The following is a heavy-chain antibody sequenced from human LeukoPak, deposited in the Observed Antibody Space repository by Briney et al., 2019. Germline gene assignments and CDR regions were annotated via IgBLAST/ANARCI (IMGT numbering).Heavy chain of an antibody. CDR2: ISGSGGTT. D-gene: IGHD5-24*01. V-gene: IGHV3-23*01. Sequence: GGSLRLSCAASGFTFSTYVMTWVRQTPGKGLEWVSAISGSGGTTHYADSVEGRSTISRDNSKSTLFLQMDSLRAEDTAVYYCAKRSRASDGSPFDYWGQGTLVTVSS. J-gene: IGHJ4*02. CDR3: AKRSRASDGSPFDY. CDR1: GFTFSTYV.